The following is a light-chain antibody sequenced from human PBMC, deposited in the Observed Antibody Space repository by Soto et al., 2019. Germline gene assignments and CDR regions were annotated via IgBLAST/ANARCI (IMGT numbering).Light chain of an antibody. CDR2: SNN. CDR1: SSNIGSNT. J-gene: IGLJ2*01. CDR3: AAWDDSLNGVV. Sequence: QSALNQPPSASGTPGQRVTISCSGSSSNIGSNTVNWYQQLPGTAPKLLIYSNNQRPSGVPDRFSGSKSGTSVSLAISGLQSEDEADYYCAAWDDSLNGVVFGGGTKLTVL. V-gene: IGLV1-44*01.